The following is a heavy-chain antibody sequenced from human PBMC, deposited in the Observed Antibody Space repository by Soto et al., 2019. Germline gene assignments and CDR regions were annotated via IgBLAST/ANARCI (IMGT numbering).Heavy chain of an antibody. CDR1: GDGFNVYY. CDR2: INPNGGVT. D-gene: IGHD5-12*01. CDR3: ARESGGATATLDYYYFYMDV. V-gene: IGHV1-2*02. Sequence: ASVNVSCKTSGDGFNVYYIHWVRQAPGQGLEWMGWINPNGGVTKYAQKFRGRVTVTRDTSIRTVYMELSSLRSDDTAVYYCARESGGATATLDYYYFYMDVWGKGTTVTVSS. J-gene: IGHJ6*03.